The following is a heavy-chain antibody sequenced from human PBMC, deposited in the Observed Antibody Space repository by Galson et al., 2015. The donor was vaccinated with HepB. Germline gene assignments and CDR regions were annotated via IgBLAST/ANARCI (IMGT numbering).Heavy chain of an antibody. CDR1: GFAFSTFA. CDR3: GNRWFD. V-gene: IGHV3-23*05. CDR2: ILSSGTST. D-gene: IGHD3-10*01. Sequence: SLRLSCAASGFAFSTFAMSWVRQAPGKGLEWVSAILSSGTSTYYADSVRGRFTISRDNSKNMLYLQRNSLRAEDTAIYYCGNRWFDWGQGTLVTVSS. J-gene: IGHJ4*02.